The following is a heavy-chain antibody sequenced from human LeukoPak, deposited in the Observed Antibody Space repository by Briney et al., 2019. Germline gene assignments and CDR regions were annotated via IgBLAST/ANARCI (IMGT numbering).Heavy chain of an antibody. CDR1: GGSFSGYY. CDR2: INHSGST. D-gene: IGHD4-17*01. CDR3: ARGVGDYGDYLDY. V-gene: IGHV4-34*01. J-gene: IGHJ4*02. Sequence: SETLSLTCAVYGGSFSGYYWSWIRQPPGKGLEWIGEINHSGSTNYNPSLKSRVTISVDTSKNQFSLKLSSVTAADTAVYYCARGVGDYGDYLDYWGQGTLVTVSS.